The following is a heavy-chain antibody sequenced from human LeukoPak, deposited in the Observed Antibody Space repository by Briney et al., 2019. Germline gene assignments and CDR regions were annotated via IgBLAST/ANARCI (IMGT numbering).Heavy chain of an antibody. Sequence: GGSLRLSCAASGFTFSSYEMNWVRQAPGKGLEWVSYISSSGSTIYYADSERGRFTISRDKSKNTLYLQMNSLRAEDTAVYSCAKGLTYCDYAGGDAFDIWGQGTMVTVSS. J-gene: IGHJ3*02. CDR2: ISSSGSTI. CDR1: GFTFSSYE. CDR3: AKGLTYCDYAGGDAFDI. V-gene: IGHV3-48*03. D-gene: IGHD4-17*01.